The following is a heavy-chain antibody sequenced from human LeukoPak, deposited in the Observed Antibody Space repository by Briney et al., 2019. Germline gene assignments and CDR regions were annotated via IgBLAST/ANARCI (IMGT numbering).Heavy chain of an antibody. D-gene: IGHD2-2*01. CDR1: GFTFDDYA. V-gene: IGHV3-23*01. CDR2: ISGSGGST. CDR3: AKTDQYQLLSSFDY. J-gene: IGHJ4*02. Sequence: PGGSLRLSCAASGFTFDDYAMHWVRQAPGKGLEWVSAISGSGGSTYYADSVKGRFTISRDNSKNTLYLQMNSLRAEDTAVYYCAKTDQYQLLSSFDYWGQGTLVTVSS.